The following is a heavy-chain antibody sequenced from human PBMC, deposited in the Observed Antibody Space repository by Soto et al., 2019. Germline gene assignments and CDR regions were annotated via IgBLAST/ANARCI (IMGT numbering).Heavy chain of an antibody. CDR1: GFSFVTFW. V-gene: IGHV3-7*01. CDR3: VSSNIVGRPG. CDR2: INQDETEK. J-gene: IGHJ3*01. D-gene: IGHD6-6*01. Sequence: EMQLVESGGGLVQPGGSLRLSCAASGFSFVTFWMAWVRQAPGKGLEWVASINQDETEKHYVDSVKGRFTISRDNAKSSLYLQMNNLRVEDTAVYYCVSSNIVGRPGGGQGTMVTVSS.